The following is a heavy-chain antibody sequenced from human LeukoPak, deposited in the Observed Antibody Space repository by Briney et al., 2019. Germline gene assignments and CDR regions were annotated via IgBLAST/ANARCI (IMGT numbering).Heavy chain of an antibody. CDR2: TSYDGSNK. V-gene: IGHV3-30-3*01. D-gene: IGHD4-17*01. CDR3: ARYNGDLDAFDI. Sequence: PGGSLRLSCAASGFTFSSYAMHWVRQAPGKGLEWVAVTSYDGSNKYYADSVKGRFTISRDNSKNTLYLQMNSLRAEDTAVYYCARYNGDLDAFDIWGQGTMVTVSS. J-gene: IGHJ3*02. CDR1: GFTFSSYA.